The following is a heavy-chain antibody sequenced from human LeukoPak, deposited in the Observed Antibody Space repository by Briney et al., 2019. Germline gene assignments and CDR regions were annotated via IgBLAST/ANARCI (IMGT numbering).Heavy chain of an antibody. Sequence: GGSLRLSCAASGFTFSSYWMHWVRQAPGKGLVWVSRINSDGSSTSYADSVKGRFTISRDNAKNTLYLQMSSLRAEDTAVYYCASLGYCSGGSCDYWGQGTLVTVSS. V-gene: IGHV3-74*01. CDR1: GFTFSSYW. CDR2: INSDGSST. CDR3: ASLGYCSGGSCDY. J-gene: IGHJ4*02. D-gene: IGHD2-15*01.